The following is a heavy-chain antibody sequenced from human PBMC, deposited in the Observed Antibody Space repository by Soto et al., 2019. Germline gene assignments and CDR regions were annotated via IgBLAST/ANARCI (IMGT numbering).Heavy chain of an antibody. D-gene: IGHD3-22*01. J-gene: IGHJ4*02. CDR3: ARDGYYYDSSGYYYYFDY. CDR1: GFTFSSYS. Sequence: EVQLVESGGGLVKPGGSLRLSCAASGFTFSSYSMNWVRQAPGKGLEWVSSISSSSSYIYYADSVKGRFTISRDNAKNSLYLQMNSLRAEDTAVYYCARDGYYYDSSGYYYYFDYWGQGTLVTVSS. V-gene: IGHV3-21*01. CDR2: ISSSSSYI.